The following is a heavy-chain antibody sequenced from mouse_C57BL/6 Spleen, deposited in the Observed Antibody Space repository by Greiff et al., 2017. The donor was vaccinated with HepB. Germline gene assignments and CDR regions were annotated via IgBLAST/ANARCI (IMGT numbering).Heavy chain of an antibody. J-gene: IGHJ2*01. D-gene: IGHD1-2*01. CDR3: ARTTAPGY. V-gene: IGHV1-61*01. CDR2: IYPSDSET. Sequence: QVQLQQPGAELVRPGSSVKLSCKASGYTFTSYWMDWVKQRPGQGLEWIGNIYPSDSETHYNQKFKDKATLTVDKSSSTAYMQLSSLTSEDSAVYYCARTTAPGYWGQGTTLTVSS. CDR1: GYTFTSYW.